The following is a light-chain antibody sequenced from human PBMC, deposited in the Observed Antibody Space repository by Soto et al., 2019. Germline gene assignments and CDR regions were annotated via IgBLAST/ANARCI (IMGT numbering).Light chain of an antibody. CDR1: QSISSY. V-gene: IGKV1-6*01. Sequence: IQMTQSPASMSASVGDRGTITCRASQSISSYLNWYQQKPGKAPQLLIYAASTLQSGVPSRCSGSGSGTDFTLTISSLQPEDVATYYCLQDYNYPLTFGQGTKVDIK. CDR3: LQDYNYPLT. J-gene: IGKJ4*01. CDR2: AAS.